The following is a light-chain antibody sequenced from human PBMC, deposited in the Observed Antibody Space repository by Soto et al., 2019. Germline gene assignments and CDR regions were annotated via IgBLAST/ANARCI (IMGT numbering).Light chain of an antibody. V-gene: IGLV2-14*01. CDR3: TSYTSSSFYV. J-gene: IGLJ1*01. Sequence: QSVLTQPPSVSAAPGQKVTISCSGSSSNIGGNSVSWYQQLPGTAPKLMIYEVSNRPSGASNRFSGSKSGNTASLTISGLQAEDEADYYCTSYTSSSFYVFGTGTKVTVL. CDR1: SSNIGGNS. CDR2: EVS.